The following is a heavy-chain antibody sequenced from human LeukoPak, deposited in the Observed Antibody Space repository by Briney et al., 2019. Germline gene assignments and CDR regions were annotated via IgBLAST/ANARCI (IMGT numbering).Heavy chain of an antibody. CDR1: GFSLSTNRLC. D-gene: IGHD3-22*01. J-gene: IGHJ3*02. Sequence: SGPTLVNPTQTLTLTCSFSGFSLSTNRLCVSWIRQPPGKALEWLALIDWDDDKYYSTSLKTRLTISKDTSKSQVVLTMTNMDPVDTATYYCARMVYYYDGGAFDIWGQGTVVTVSS. CDR2: IDWDDDK. CDR3: ARMVYYYDGGAFDI. V-gene: IGHV2-70*01.